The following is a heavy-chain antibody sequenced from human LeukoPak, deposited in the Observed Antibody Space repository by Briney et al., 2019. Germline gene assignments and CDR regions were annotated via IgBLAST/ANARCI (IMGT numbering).Heavy chain of an antibody. CDR3: AKPHSSGYYWGPFDY. CDR2: ISGSGGST. CDR1: GFTFSSYA. V-gene: IGHV3-23*01. Sequence: GGSLRLSCAASGFTFSSYAMSWVRQAPGEGLEWVSDISGSGGSTYYADSVKVRFTISRDNSKNTLYLQMNSLRAEDTAVYYCAKPHSSGYYWGPFDYWGQGTLVTVSS. J-gene: IGHJ4*02. D-gene: IGHD3-22*01.